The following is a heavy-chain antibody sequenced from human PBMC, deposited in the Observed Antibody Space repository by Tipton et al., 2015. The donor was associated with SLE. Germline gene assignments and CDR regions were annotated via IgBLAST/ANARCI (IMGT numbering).Heavy chain of an antibody. CDR3: ARGYLGIRYYYYYYYMDV. D-gene: IGHD1-1*01. CDR1: GVSITTNVW. V-gene: IGHV4-59*01. J-gene: IGHJ6*03. Sequence: TLSLTCAVSGVSITTNVWWSWVRQPPGKGLEWIGYIYYSGSTNYNPSLKSRVTISVDTSKNQFSLKLSSVTAADTAVYYCARGYLGIRYYYYYYYMDVWGKGTTVTVSS. CDR2: IYYSGST.